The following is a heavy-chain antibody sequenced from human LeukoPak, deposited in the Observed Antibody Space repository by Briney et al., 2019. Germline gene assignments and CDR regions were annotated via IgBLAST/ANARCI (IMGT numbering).Heavy chain of an antibody. D-gene: IGHD3-10*01. CDR2: TYYRSKWYN. CDR3: ARALTRTYYYGSGNYYPWDYYYYMDV. V-gene: IGHV6-1*01. J-gene: IGHJ6*03. CDR1: GDSVSSNSAA. Sequence: SQTLSLTCAISGDSVSSNSAAWNWIRQSPSRGLEWLGRTYYRSKWYNDYAVSVKRRITINPDTSKNQFSLQLNSVTPEDTAVYYCARALTRTYYYGSGNYYPWDYYYYMDVWGKGTTVTVSS.